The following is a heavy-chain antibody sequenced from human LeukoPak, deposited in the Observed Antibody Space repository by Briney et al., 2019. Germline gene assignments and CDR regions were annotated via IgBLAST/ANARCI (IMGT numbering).Heavy chain of an antibody. V-gene: IGHV3-30*03. CDR3: NGMDV. CDR2: ISYDGSNK. J-gene: IGHJ6*01. Sequence: QPGRSLRLSCAASGFTFSSYGMPWVRQAPGKGLEWVAVISYDGSNKYYADSVKGRFTISRDNSKNTLYLQMNSLRAEDTAVYYCNGMDVWGQGTTVTVSS. CDR1: GFTFSSYG.